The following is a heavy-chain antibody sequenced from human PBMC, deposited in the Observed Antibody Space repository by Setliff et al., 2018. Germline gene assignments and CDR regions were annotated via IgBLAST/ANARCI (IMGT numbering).Heavy chain of an antibody. CDR3: TTLPRNYDFWSSSYYYYMDV. CDR1: GFTFNNFA. D-gene: IGHD3-3*01. V-gene: IGHV3-72*01. Sequence: PGGSLRLSCAASGFTFNNFAMHWVRQAPGKGLEWVGRIRKKTKSYSTDYAASVKGRFTMSRDDLKNTLYLQMNSLKTEDTAVYYCTTLPRNYDFWSSSYYYYMDVWGKGTTVTVSS. J-gene: IGHJ6*03. CDR2: IRKKTKSYST.